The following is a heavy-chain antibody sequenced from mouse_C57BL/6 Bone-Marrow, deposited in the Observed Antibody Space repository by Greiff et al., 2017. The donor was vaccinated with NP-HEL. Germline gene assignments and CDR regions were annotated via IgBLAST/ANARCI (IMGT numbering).Heavy chain of an antibody. CDR1: GYTFTSYW. V-gene: IGHV1-64*01. CDR2: IHPNSGST. CDR3: ARNWDIYY. J-gene: IGHJ2*01. D-gene: IGHD4-1*01. Sequence: QVQLQQPGAELVKPGASVKLSCKASGYTFTSYWMHWVKQRPGPGLEWIGMIHPNSGSTNYNERFKSKATLTVDTSSITAYMQRSSLTSEDSAFYYCARNWDIYYWGQGTTLTVSS.